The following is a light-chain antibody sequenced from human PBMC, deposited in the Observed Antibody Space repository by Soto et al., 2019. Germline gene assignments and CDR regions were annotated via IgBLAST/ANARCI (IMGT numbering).Light chain of an antibody. J-gene: IGKJ5*01. CDR2: DAS. Sequence: EIVLTQSPATLSLSPGERATLSCRASQSVSSYLAWYQQKPGQAPRLLIYDASNRATGIPARFSGSGSGTDFTLTINSLEPEDSAAYYCQQRSNWPSITFGQGTRL. CDR3: QQRSNWPSIT. V-gene: IGKV3-11*01. CDR1: QSVSSY.